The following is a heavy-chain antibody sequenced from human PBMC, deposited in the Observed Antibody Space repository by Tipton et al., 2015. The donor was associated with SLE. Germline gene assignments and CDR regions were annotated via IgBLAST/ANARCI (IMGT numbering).Heavy chain of an antibody. Sequence: RSLRLSCAASGFTFSGYAFHWVRPAPGKGLEWVAAISYDGREKYYADSVKGRFTISRDNHNNTLFLQLNNLGAVDTAVYYCTRGMTSSSWSPIDYWGQGSLVSVSS. V-gene: IGHV3-30*04. CDR2: ISYDGREK. CDR1: GFTFSGYA. CDR3: TRGMTSSSWSPIDY. J-gene: IGHJ4*02. D-gene: IGHD6-13*01.